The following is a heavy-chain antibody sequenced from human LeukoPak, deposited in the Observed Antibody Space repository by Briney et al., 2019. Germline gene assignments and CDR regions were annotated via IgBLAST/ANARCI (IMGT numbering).Heavy chain of an antibody. V-gene: IGHV1-18*01. Sequence: GSVKVSCKASGYTFTSYGISWVRQAPGQGLEWMGWISAYNGNTNYPQKLQGRVTMTTDTSTSTAYMELRSLRSDDTAVYYCARDRSAVRYSGSYLGLIDYWGQGTLVTVSS. CDR2: ISAYNGNT. CDR3: ARDRSAVRYSGSYLGLIDY. D-gene: IGHD1-26*01. CDR1: GYTFTSYG. J-gene: IGHJ4*02.